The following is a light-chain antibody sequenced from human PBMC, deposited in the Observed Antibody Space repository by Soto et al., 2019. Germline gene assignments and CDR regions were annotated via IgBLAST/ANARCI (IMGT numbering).Light chain of an antibody. CDR3: QQYGTVPWT. CDR1: QSVDSSF. Sequence: EIVLTQSPGTLSLSPGERATLPCRASQSVDSSFLGWYQQKPGQSPRLLIYAASSRASGIPDRFSGSGSGTDFTLSINGLDPEDLAVYYCQQYGTVPWTFFQGTKV. J-gene: IGKJ1*01. CDR2: AAS. V-gene: IGKV3-20*01.